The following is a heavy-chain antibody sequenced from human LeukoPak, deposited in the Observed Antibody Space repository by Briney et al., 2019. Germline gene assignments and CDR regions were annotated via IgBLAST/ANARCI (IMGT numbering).Heavy chain of an antibody. D-gene: IGHD2-21*02. J-gene: IGHJ4*02. Sequence: SETLSPTCAVYGGSFSPYYWSWIRQPPGKGLEWIGEINHSGSTNYNPSLKSRVTISVDTSKNQFSLRLSSVTAADTAVYYCARGGFYCGGDCYVDYWGQGTLVTVSS. CDR3: ARGGFYCGGDCYVDY. V-gene: IGHV4-34*01. CDR1: GGSFSPYY. CDR2: INHSGST.